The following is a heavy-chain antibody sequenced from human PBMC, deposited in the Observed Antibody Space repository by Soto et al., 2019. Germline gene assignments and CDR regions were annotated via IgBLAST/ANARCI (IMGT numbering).Heavy chain of an antibody. J-gene: IGHJ5*02. Sequence: GGSLRLSCAASGFTFSSYSMNWVRQAPGKGLEWVSYISSSSSTIYYADSVKGRFTISRDNAKNSLYLQMNSLRDEDTAGYYCARESAPLTCFAPWGKEPLVTVSS. CDR3: ARESAPLTCFAP. V-gene: IGHV3-48*02. CDR2: ISSSSSTI. CDR1: GFTFSSYS. D-gene: IGHD6-6*01.